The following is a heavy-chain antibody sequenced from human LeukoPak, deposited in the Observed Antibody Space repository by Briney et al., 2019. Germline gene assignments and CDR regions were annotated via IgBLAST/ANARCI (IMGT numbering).Heavy chain of an antibody. CDR2: IIPIFGTA. CDR3: ARGVRGARYCSGGSCPGSFDY. CDR1: GGTFSSYA. Sequence: SVKVSCKASGGTFSSYAISWVRQAPGQGLEWMGGIIPIFGTANYAQKFQGRVTITTDESTSTAYMELSSLKAEDTAVYYCARGVRGARYCSGGSCPGSFDYWGQGTLVTVSS. D-gene: IGHD2-15*01. J-gene: IGHJ4*02. V-gene: IGHV1-69*05.